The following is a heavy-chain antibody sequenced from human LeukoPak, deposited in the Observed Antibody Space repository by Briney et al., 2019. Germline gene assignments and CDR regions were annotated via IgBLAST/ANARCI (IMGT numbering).Heavy chain of an antibody. V-gene: IGHV1-2*02. Sequence: ASVKVSCKASGYTFTDYYMHLVRQAPGQGLEWMGWINPNGGGTNYAQKLQGRVTLTRDTSISTAYMELSRLRSDDTAVYYCARDPLYGSGSNHNVWVLDYWGQGTLVTVSS. CDR1: GYTFTDYY. J-gene: IGHJ4*02. CDR3: ARDPLYGSGSNHNVWVLDY. D-gene: IGHD3-10*01. CDR2: INPNGGGT.